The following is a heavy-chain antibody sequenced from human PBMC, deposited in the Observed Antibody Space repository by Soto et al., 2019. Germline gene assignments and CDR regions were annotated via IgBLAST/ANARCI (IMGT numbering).Heavy chain of an antibody. V-gene: IGHV2-5*02. CDR1: GFSLSPSGVG. Sequence: KESGPTLVKPTQTLTLTCTFSGFSLSPSGVGVGLICQPPGKALEWLALIYWADDKRYSPSLKSRLTITKDTSKNQVVLTMSNMDTVDTTTYYCAHRRGYCSSTSCYRFLDYWGEVTLVNVSS. J-gene: IGHJ4*02. CDR3: AHRRGYCSSTSCYRFLDY. CDR2: IYWADDK. D-gene: IGHD2-2*03.